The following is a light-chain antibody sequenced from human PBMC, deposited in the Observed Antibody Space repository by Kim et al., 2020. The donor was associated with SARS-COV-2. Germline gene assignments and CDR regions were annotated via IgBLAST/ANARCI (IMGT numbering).Light chain of an antibody. CDR1: QTVSRN. J-gene: IGKJ2*01. CDR2: GAS. V-gene: IGKV3-15*01. CDR3: QQYISWPPRYT. Sequence: EIVMTQSPATLSVSPGERATLSCRASQTVSRNLAWYQQKPGQAPRLLIYGASTRATGVPARFSGSGSGTEFTLTISSLQSEDFAVYYCQQYISWPPRYTFGQGTTLEI.